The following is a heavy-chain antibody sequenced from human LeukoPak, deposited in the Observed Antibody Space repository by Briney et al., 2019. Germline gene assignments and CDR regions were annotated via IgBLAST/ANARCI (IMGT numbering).Heavy chain of an antibody. J-gene: IGHJ4*02. D-gene: IGHD2-2*01. CDR3: AKVKGGYCSSTSCLIFDY. CDR1: GFTFSSYG. Sequence: PGGSLRLSCAASGFTFSSYGMHWVRQAPGKGLEWVAFIRYDGSNKYYADSEKGRFTISRDNSKNTLYLQMNSLRAEDTAVYYCAKVKGGYCSSTSCLIFDYWGQGTLVTVSS. V-gene: IGHV3-30*02. CDR2: IRYDGSNK.